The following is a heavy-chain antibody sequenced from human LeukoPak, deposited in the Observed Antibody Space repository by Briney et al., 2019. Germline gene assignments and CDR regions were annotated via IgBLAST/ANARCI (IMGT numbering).Heavy chain of an antibody. D-gene: IGHD3-3*01. CDR2: ISGSGSST. V-gene: IGHV3-23*01. Sequence: PGGSLRLSCAASGFTFSSYAMSWVRQAPGKGLEWVSAISGSGSSTYYADSVKGRFTISRDNSKNTLYLQMNSLRAEDTAVYYCAKVSVRFLEWLLPYYFDYWGQGTLVTVSS. CDR1: GFTFSSYA. J-gene: IGHJ4*02. CDR3: AKVSVRFLEWLLPYYFDY.